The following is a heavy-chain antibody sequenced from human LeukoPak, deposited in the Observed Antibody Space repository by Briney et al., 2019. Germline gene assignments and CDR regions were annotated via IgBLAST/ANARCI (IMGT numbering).Heavy chain of an antibody. V-gene: IGHV3-53*01. D-gene: IGHD6-13*01. CDR1: GFTVSSNY. Sequence: HSGGSLRLSCAASGFTVSSNYMSWVRQAPGKGLECVSVIYSGGSTYYANSVKGRFTISRDSARNSVYLQMNSLRADETAVYFCARFIASPGPDAFDIWGQGTLVTVSS. CDR3: ARFIASPGPDAFDI. J-gene: IGHJ3*02. CDR2: IYSGGST.